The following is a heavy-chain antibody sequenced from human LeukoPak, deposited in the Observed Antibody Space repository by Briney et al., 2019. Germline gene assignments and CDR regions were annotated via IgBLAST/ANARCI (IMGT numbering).Heavy chain of an antibody. V-gene: IGHV3-23*01. CDR3: VKGGWGTTFHI. D-gene: IGHD1-7*01. CDR1: GFTFNYFA. J-gene: IGHJ3*02. Sequence: PGSSVRLCCVTAGFTFNYFAMTWVRQAPGMGPVGVSGISGSGDTTYYADSVKGRFTISRDNSKNTLYLQINSLRVEDTALYYCVKGGWGTTFHIWGQGTMVTVSS. CDR2: ISGSGDTT.